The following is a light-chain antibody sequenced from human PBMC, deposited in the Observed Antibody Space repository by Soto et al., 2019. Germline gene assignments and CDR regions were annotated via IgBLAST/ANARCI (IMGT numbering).Light chain of an antibody. CDR2: EVS. V-gene: IGLV2-8*01. CDR1: SSDIGGYNF. CDR3: SSYAGSNKVV. J-gene: IGLJ2*01. Sequence: QSALTQPPSASGSPGQSVTISCTGASSDIGGYNFVSWYQQHPGKVPKLMIYEVSKRPSGVPDRFSGSKSGNPASLTVSGLQAEDEADYYCSSYAGSNKVVFGGGTKLTVL.